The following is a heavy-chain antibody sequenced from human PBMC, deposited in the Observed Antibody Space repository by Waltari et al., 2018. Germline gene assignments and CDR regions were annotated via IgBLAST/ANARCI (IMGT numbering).Heavy chain of an antibody. CDR1: GYSISSGYY. D-gene: IGHD2-2*01. CDR3: ASLVVPAAMTYYFDY. CDR2: IYHSGST. J-gene: IGHJ4*02. Sequence: QVQLQESGPGLVKPSETLSLTCAVSGYSISSGYYWGWIRKPPGKGLEWIGSIYHSGSTYYNPSLKSRVTISVDTSKNQFSLKLSSVTAADTAVYYCASLVVPAAMTYYFDYWGQGTLVTVSS. V-gene: IGHV4-38-2*01.